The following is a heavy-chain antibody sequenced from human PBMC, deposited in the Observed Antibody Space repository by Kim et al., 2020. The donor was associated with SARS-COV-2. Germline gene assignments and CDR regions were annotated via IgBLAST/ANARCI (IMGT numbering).Heavy chain of an antibody. V-gene: IGHV4-39*01. CDR3: ARHQRSIRGVYVSFYY. D-gene: IGHD3-16*01. Sequence: SETLSLTCTASGGSLNNNSYYWGWMRQPPGLELDWIRTGYCSANTYYNPSLNRRVTISVDTTKYQFSLMLGSGAAADTAVYYCARHQRSIRGVYVSFYY. CDR1: GGSLNNNSYY. J-gene: IGHJ6*01. CDR2: GYCSANT.